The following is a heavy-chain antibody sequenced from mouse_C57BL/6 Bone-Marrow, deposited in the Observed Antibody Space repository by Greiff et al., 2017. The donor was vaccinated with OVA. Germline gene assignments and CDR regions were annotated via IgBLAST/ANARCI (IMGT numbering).Heavy chain of an antibody. CDR2: IYPGDGDT. D-gene: IGHD2-1*01. CDR3: ARGGIYYGNYVDFDV. V-gene: IGHV1-80*01. Sequence: VQLQQSGAELVKPGASVKISCKASGYAFSSYWMNWVKQRPGKGLEWIGQIYPGDGDTNYNGKFTGKATRTADKSSSTAYMQLSSLTSEDSAVYFCARGGIYYGNYVDFDVWGTGTTVTVSS. CDR1: GYAFSSYW. J-gene: IGHJ1*03.